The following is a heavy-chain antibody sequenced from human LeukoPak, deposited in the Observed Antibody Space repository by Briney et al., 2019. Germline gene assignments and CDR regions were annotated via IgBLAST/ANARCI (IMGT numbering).Heavy chain of an antibody. CDR1: GGTFSSYA. V-gene: IGHV1-69*13. J-gene: IGHJ3*02. Sequence: ASVKVSCKASGGTFSSYAISWVRQAPGQGLEWMGGIIPIFGTANYAQKFQGRVTITVDESTSTAYMELSSLRSEDTAVYYCATPEGYYYASSGLLDAFDIWGQGTMVTVSS. CDR2: IIPIFGTA. D-gene: IGHD3-22*01. CDR3: ATPEGYYYASSGLLDAFDI.